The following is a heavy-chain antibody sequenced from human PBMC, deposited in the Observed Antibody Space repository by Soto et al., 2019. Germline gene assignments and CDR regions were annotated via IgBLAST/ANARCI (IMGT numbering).Heavy chain of an antibody. J-gene: IGHJ4*02. Sequence: GGSLRLSCAASGFTFSSYAMSWVRQAPGKGLEWVSAISGSGGSTYYADSVKGRFTISRDNSKNTLYLQMNSLRAEDTAVYYCVSVRGVIIVPGSNLDYWGQGTLVTVSS. CDR2: ISGSGGST. CDR1: GFTFSSYA. D-gene: IGHD3-10*01. V-gene: IGHV3-23*01. CDR3: VSVRGVIIVPGSNLDY.